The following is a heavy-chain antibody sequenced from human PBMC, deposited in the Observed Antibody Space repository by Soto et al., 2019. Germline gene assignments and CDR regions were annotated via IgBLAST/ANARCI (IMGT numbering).Heavy chain of an antibody. Sequence: GGSLRLSCAASGFTFSSYAMSWVRQAPGKGLEWVSAISGSGGSTYYADSVKGRFTISRDNSKNTLYLQMNSLRAEDTAVYYRDYYGSGSYYSSLTWGQGTLVTVSS. CDR2: ISGSGGST. CDR3: DYYGSGSYYSSLT. D-gene: IGHD3-10*01. V-gene: IGHV3-23*01. J-gene: IGHJ5*02. CDR1: GFTFSSYA.